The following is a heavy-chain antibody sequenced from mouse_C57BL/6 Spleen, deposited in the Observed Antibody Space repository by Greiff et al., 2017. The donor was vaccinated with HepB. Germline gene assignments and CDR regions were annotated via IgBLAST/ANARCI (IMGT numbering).Heavy chain of an antibody. CDR3: ATWVYDGYYWYFDV. V-gene: IGHV1-64*01. D-gene: IGHD2-3*01. Sequence: VQLQQSGAELVKPGASVKLSCKASGYTFTSYWMHWVKQRPGQGLEWIGMIHPNSGSTNYNEKFKSKATLTVDKSSSTAYMQLSSLTSEDSAVDYCATWVYDGYYWYFDVWGTGTTVTVSS. CDR2: IHPNSGST. J-gene: IGHJ1*03. CDR1: GYTFTSYW.